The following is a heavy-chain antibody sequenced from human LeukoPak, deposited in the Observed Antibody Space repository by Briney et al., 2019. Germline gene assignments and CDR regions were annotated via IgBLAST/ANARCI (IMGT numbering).Heavy chain of an antibody. CDR2: IKQDGSEK. D-gene: IGHD2-15*01. Sequence: GGSLRLACAVSGFTFSSYWMTWVRQAPGKGLGWEANIKQDGSEKYCVDSVKGRFPISRDNAKNSLYLQMNSLRAEDTAVYYCARYGGSTRTYDYWGQGTLVTVSS. CDR1: GFTFSSYW. V-gene: IGHV3-7*05. J-gene: IGHJ4*02. CDR3: ARYGGSTRTYDY.